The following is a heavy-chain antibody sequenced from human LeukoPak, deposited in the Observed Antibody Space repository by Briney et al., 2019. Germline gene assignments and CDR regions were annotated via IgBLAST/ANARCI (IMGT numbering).Heavy chain of an antibody. Sequence: PSETLSLTCTVSGGSISSYYWSWIRQPAGKGLEWIGRIYTSGSTNYNPSLKSRVTMSVDTPKNQFSLKLSSVTAADTAVYYCARDAHSSSWLRGFDYWGQGTLVTVSS. J-gene: IGHJ4*02. V-gene: IGHV4-4*07. CDR3: ARDAHSSSWLRGFDY. D-gene: IGHD6-13*01. CDR1: GGSISSYY. CDR2: IYTSGST.